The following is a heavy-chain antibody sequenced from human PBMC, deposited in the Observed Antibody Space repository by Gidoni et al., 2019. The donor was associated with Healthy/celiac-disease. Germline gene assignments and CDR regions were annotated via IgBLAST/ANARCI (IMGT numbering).Heavy chain of an antibody. CDR1: GGSRSSYY. CDR3: ARGAYDFWRGYFGTYAFDI. V-gene: IGHV4-59*01. D-gene: IGHD3-3*01. CDR2: IYYSGCT. J-gene: IGHJ3*02. Sequence: QVQRQESGPGLVKPSETLSLTCTVSGGSRSSYYGSWIRQPPGKGPEWIGYIYYSGCTNSHPSLKSRVTISVDTSKTQFSLKLSSVTAADTAVYSCARGAYDFWRGYFGTYAFDIWGQGTLVTVSS.